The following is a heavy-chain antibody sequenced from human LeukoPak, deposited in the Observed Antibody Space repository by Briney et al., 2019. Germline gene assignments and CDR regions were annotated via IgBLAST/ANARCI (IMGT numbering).Heavy chain of an antibody. D-gene: IGHD3-9*01. J-gene: IGHJ6*02. Sequence: GGSLRLSCAASGFTFSSYAMSGVRQAPGKGLEWVSAISGRGGSTYSAASVKRRFTISRDNSKNTLYLQMNSLRAEDTAVYYCATRVGYFDWLPYYYGMDVWGQGTTVTVSS. CDR2: ISGRGGST. CDR1: GFTFSSYA. V-gene: IGHV3-23*01. CDR3: ATRVGYFDWLPYYYGMDV.